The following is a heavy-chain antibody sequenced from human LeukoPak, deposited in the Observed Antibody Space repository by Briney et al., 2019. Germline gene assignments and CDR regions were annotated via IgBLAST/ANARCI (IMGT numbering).Heavy chain of an antibody. CDR1: GYTFTDHY. J-gene: IGHJ6*02. Sequence: ASVKVSCKASGYTFTDHYMHWVRQAPGQGLEWMGWINPNSGGTNYAQKFQGRVTMTRDTSISTAYMELSRLRSDDTAVYYCARDSGYCTNGVCYYYYYYGMDVWGQGTTVTVSS. D-gene: IGHD2-8*01. CDR2: INPNSGGT. V-gene: IGHV1-2*02. CDR3: ARDSGYCTNGVCYYYYYYGMDV.